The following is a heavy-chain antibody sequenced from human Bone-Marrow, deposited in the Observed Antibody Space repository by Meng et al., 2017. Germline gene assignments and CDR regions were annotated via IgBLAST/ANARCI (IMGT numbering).Heavy chain of an antibody. CDR2: IYSGGST. CDR3: ARGGFQVNGLLWFGELWHYFDY. Sequence: GESLKISCAASGFTVSSNYMSWVRQAPGKGLEWVSVIYSGGSTYYADSVKGRFTIPRHNSKNTLYLQMNSLRAEDTAVYYCARGGFQVNGLLWFGELWHYFDYWGQGTLVTVSS. D-gene: IGHD3-10*01. V-gene: IGHV3-53*04. CDR1: GFTVSSNY. J-gene: IGHJ4*02.